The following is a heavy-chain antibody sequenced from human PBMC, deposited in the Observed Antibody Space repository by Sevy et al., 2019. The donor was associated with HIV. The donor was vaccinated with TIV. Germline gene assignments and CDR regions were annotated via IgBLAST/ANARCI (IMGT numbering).Heavy chain of an antibody. CDR3: ARDPGGYGGNSIDY. J-gene: IGHJ4*02. V-gene: IGHV1-18*01. CDR1: GYTFTSYD. Sequence: ASVKVSCKASGYTFTSYDISWVRQAPGQGLEWMGWISAYNGNTNYAQKLQGRVTMTTDTSTSTAYMELRSLRSDDTAVYYCARDPGGYGGNSIDYWGQGTLVTVSS. CDR2: ISAYNGNT. D-gene: IGHD2-21*02.